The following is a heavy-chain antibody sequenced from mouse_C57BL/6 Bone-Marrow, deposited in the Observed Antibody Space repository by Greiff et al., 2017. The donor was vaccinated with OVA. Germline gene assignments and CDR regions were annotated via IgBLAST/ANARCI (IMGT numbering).Heavy chain of an antibody. J-gene: IGHJ3*01. CDR3: ARGCYGSGAFAY. V-gene: IGHV1-18*01. CDR2: INPNNGGT. D-gene: IGHD1-1*01. CDR1: GYTFTDYN. Sequence: EVQLQQPGPELVKPGASVKIPCKASGYTFTDYNMDWVKQSPGQSLEWIGDINPNNGGTIYNQKFKGKATLTVDKSSSTAYMQLRSLTSEDTAVDYCARGCYGSGAFAYWGQGTLVTVSA.